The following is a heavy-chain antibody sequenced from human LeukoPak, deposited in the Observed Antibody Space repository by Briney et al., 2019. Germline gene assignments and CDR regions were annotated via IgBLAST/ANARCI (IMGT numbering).Heavy chain of an antibody. CDR3: ARRGGGNTGGFYFDY. Sequence: GESLKISCKASVFSLSNYWIAWVRQKPGEGLEWMGNIYPGDSDTRYNPSFQGQVTISADKSIKTAYLQWSSLKASDTAIYYCARRGGGNTGGFYFDYWGQGSLVTVSS. CDR1: VFSLSNYW. V-gene: IGHV5-51*01. J-gene: IGHJ4*02. D-gene: IGHD5-18*01. CDR2: IYPGDSDT.